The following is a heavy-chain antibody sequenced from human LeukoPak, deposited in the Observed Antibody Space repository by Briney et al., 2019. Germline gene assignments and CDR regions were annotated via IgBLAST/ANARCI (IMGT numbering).Heavy chain of an antibody. CDR1: GGSFSGYY. J-gene: IGHJ4*02. Sequence: SETLSLTCAVYGGSFSGYYWSWIRQPPGKGLEWIGEINHSGSTNYNPSLKSRVTISVDTSKNQFSLKLSSVTAADTAVYYCARGHSSGYLCYFDYWGQGTLVTVSS. V-gene: IGHV4-34*01. D-gene: IGHD3-22*01. CDR3: ARGHSSGYLCYFDY. CDR2: INHSGST.